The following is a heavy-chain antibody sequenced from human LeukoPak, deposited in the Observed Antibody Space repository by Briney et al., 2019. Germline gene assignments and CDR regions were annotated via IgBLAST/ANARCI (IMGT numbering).Heavy chain of an antibody. CDR3: ARGPPNWGFDY. CDR1: GYTFTGYY. CDR2: INPNSGNT. D-gene: IGHD7-27*01. J-gene: IGHJ4*02. V-gene: IGHV1-8*02. Sequence: ASVKVSCKASGYTFTGYYMHWVRQAPGQGLEWMGWINPNSGNTGYAQKFQGRVTMTRDTSISTAYMELSSLRSEDTAVYSCARGPPNWGFDYWGQGTLVTVSS.